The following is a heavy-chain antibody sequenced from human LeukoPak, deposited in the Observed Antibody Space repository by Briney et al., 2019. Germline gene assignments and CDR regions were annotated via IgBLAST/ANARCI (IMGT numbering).Heavy chain of an antibody. V-gene: IGHV4-28*01. D-gene: IGHD6-19*01. Sequence: PSETLSLTCAVSGYSISSNNWWAWIRPPPGKGLEWIGYIYYNGNTYYNPYNPSLTSRVTMSVDTSKNQFSLKLDSVTEIDTAMYYCARNQAVAANRGAFDIWGQGTMVTVSS. CDR3: ARNQAVAANRGAFDI. CDR2: IYYNGNT. J-gene: IGHJ3*02. CDR1: GYSISSNNW.